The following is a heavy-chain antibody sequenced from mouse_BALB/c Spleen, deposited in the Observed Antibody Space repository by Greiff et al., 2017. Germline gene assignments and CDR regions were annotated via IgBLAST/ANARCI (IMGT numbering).Heavy chain of an antibody. Sequence: DVKLVESGGGLVKLGGSLKLSCAASGFTFSSYYMSWVRQTPEKRLELVAAINSNGGSTYYPDTVKGRFTISRDNAKNTLYLQMSSLKSEDTALYYCARHYGNYDAMDYWGQGTSVTVSS. V-gene: IGHV5-6-2*01. CDR1: GFTFSSYY. CDR3: ARHYGNYDAMDY. J-gene: IGHJ4*01. D-gene: IGHD2-1*01. CDR2: INSNGGST.